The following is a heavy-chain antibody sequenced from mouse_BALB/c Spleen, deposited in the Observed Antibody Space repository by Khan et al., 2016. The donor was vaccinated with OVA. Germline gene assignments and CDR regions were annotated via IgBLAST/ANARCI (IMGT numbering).Heavy chain of an antibody. J-gene: IGHJ3*01. Sequence: QVQLQQSGAELVRPGVSVKISCKGSGYTFTDFAMHWVKQSHAKSLEWIGVISTYYGDAKYNQNFKGKATMTVDKSSSTAYMELARLTSDDSAIYYCGRGSVHYLFAYWGQGTLVTVSA. CDR1: GYTFTDFA. CDR3: GRGSVHYLFAY. CDR2: ISTYYGDA. V-gene: IGHV1S137*01. D-gene: IGHD1-1*01.